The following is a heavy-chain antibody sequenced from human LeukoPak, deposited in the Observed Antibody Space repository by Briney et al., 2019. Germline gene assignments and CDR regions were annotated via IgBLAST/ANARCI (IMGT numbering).Heavy chain of an antibody. CDR2: IYSGGSR. CDR3: ARVPALGTRENFQR. CDR1: GLAVGSNY. Sequence: GGSLRLSCVASGLAVGSNYMSWVRQAPGKGLEWVSIIYSGGSRYYADSVKGRFTTSRDISQDTLFLEMNSLRVEDTAVYYCARVPALGTRENFQRWGQGTLVTVSS. D-gene: IGHD4-23*01. J-gene: IGHJ1*01. V-gene: IGHV3-66*01.